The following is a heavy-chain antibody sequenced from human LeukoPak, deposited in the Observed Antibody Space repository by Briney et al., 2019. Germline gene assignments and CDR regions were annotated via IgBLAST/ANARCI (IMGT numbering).Heavy chain of an antibody. CDR2: IYHSGST. V-gene: IGHV4-30-2*01. CDR3: ARVSGTYDFWSGRILYNWFDP. Sequence: SGTLSLTCAVSGGSISSGGYSWGWIRHPPGKGLEWIGYIYHSGSTYYNPSLKSRVTISVDTSKNQFSLKLSSVTAADMAVYYCARVSGTYDFWSGRILYNWFDPWGQGTLVTVSS. J-gene: IGHJ5*02. D-gene: IGHD3-3*01. CDR1: GGSISSGGYS.